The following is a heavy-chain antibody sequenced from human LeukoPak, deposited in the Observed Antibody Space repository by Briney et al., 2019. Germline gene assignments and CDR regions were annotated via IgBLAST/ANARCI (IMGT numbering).Heavy chain of an antibody. D-gene: IGHD1-26*01. CDR3: ARPYSGSYIY. J-gene: IGHJ4*02. V-gene: IGHV4-34*01. CDR1: GGSFSGYY. Sequence: SETLSLTCAVYGGSFSGYYWSWIRQPPGKGLEWIGEINHSGSTNYNPSLKSRVSISVDTSKNQFSLKLSSVTAADTAVYYCARPYSGSYIYWGQGTLVTVSS. CDR2: INHSGST.